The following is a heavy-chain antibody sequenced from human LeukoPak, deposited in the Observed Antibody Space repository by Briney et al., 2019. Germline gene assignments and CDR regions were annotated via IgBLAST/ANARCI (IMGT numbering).Heavy chain of an antibody. CDR1: GFTFSSYE. CDR3: ARGGNFFDP. CDR2: ISSSDTTI. Sequence: GGSLRLSCAASGFTFSSYEMTWVRQAPGKGLEWVSNISSSDTTIHYADSVKGRFTISRDNARNSLYLQMNSLRAEDTAVYYCARGGNFFDPWGQGTLVTVSS. J-gene: IGHJ5*02. V-gene: IGHV3-48*03.